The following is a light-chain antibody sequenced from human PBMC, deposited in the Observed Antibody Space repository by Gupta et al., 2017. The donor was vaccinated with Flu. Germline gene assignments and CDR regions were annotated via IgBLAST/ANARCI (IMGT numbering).Light chain of an antibody. Sequence: MCSNTSTGLRYENGKTYLAWYLQKPGQSPQLLMYKTSTRESGVPDRFSGSGSGTDFTLTISRVEPDDVGVYYCIQYIHHPLTFGEGTRLEI. CDR1: TGLRYENGKTY. CDR3: IQYIHHPLT. V-gene: IGKV2-29*03. CDR2: KTS. J-gene: IGKJ4*01.